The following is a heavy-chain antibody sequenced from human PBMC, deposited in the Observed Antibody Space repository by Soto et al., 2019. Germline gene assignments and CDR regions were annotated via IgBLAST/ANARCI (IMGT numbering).Heavy chain of an antibody. Sequence: SETLSLTCAVYGGSFSDYYWSWIRQPPGKGLEWIGEINHSGSTNYNPSLKSRVIISVDTSKNQFSLKLSSVTAADTAVYYCARTDSGTVDYWGQGTLVTVSS. D-gene: IGHD3-10*01. J-gene: IGHJ4*02. CDR1: GGSFSDYY. V-gene: IGHV4-34*01. CDR3: ARTDSGTVDY. CDR2: INHSGST.